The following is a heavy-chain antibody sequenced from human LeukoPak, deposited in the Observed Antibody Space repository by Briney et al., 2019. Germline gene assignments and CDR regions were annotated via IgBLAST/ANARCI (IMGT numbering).Heavy chain of an antibody. CDR3: ANEIRPNDY. J-gene: IGHJ4*02. V-gene: IGHV3-23*05. Sequence: GGSLRLPCVVSGFTFSSHAMCWVRQAPGRGLDWVSSIDISGDSTSYADSVKGRFTISRDNSKNTLLLQMDSLRAEDSAIYYCANEIRPNDYWGQGTLVSVSS. D-gene: IGHD4/OR15-4a*01. CDR2: IDISGDST. CDR1: GFTFSSHA.